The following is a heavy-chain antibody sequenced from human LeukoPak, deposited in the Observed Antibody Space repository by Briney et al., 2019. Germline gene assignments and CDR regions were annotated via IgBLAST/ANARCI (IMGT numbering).Heavy chain of an antibody. D-gene: IGHD3-22*01. V-gene: IGHV4-59*01. CDR1: GGSISSYY. CDR2: IYYSGST. J-gene: IGHJ6*02. Sequence: SETLSLTCTVSGGSISSYYWSWIRQRPGKGLEWVGYIYYSGSTNHNPSLKSRITISVDTSKNQFSLKLSSVTAADPAVYYCATDQSRYDSSGYLTGAYGGMDVWGQGTTVTVSS. CDR3: ATDQSRYDSSGYLTGAYGGMDV.